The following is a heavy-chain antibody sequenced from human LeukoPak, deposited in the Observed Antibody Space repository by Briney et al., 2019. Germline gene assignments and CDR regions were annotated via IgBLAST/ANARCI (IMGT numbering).Heavy chain of an antibody. V-gene: IGHV4-59*01. J-gene: IGHJ3*02. D-gene: IGHD3-9*01. Sequence: SETLSLPCTVSGGSISSYYWSWIRLPPGKGLEWIGYLSKSGNTNYSPSLKSRVTIFGDTSKKQFFLKLRSVTAADTAMYYCARARYVNSFYAFDIWGQGTLVTVSS. CDR3: ARARYVNSFYAFDI. CDR2: LSKSGNT. CDR1: GGSISSYY.